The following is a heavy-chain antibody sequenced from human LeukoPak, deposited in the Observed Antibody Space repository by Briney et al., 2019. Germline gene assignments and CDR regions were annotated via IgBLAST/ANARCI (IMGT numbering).Heavy chain of an antibody. Sequence: ASVKVSCKASGYTFSDYYMHWVRQAPGQGLEWMGWINPDSGGTKYAQKFQDRVTMTSDTSISTAYMELSRLRSDDTAVYYCARDPYSSSPSYWGQGTLVTVSS. V-gene: IGHV1-2*02. CDR3: ARDPYSSSPSY. J-gene: IGHJ4*02. CDR2: INPDSGGT. CDR1: GYTFSDYY. D-gene: IGHD6-6*01.